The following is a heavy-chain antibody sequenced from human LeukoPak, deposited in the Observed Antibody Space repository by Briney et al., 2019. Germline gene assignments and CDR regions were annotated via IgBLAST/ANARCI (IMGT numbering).Heavy chain of an antibody. CDR3: ARGIYCSGGSCHNWFDP. D-gene: IGHD2-15*01. V-gene: IGHV4-30-4*01. Sequence: PSQTLSLTCTVSGGSISSGDYYWSWIRLPPGKGLEWIGYIYYSGSTYYNPSLKSRVTISVDTSKNQFSLKLSSVTAADTAVYYCARGIYCSGGSCHNWFDPWGQGTLVTVSS. CDR1: GGSISSGDYY. CDR2: IYYSGST. J-gene: IGHJ5*02.